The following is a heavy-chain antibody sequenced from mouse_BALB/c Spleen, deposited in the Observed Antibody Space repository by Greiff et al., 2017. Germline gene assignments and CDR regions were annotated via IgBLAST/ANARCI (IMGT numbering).Heavy chain of an antibody. D-gene: IGHD2-2*01. CDR3: ARDLRLYYYAMDY. Sequence: VQLQQSGGGLVQPGGSLKLSCAASGFTFSSYGMSWVRQTPDKRLELVATINSNGGSTYYPDSVKGRFTISRDNAKNTLYLQMSSLKSEDTAMYYCARDLRLYYYAMDYWGQGTSVTVSS. J-gene: IGHJ4*01. CDR1: GFTFSSYG. V-gene: IGHV5-6-3*01. CDR2: INSNGGST.